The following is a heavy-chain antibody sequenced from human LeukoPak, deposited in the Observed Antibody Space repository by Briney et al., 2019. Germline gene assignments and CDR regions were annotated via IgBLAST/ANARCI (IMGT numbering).Heavy chain of an antibody. CDR2: ISSSSSYI. D-gene: IGHD3-10*01. J-gene: IGHJ4*02. CDR3: ARGFDYYGSTYYFDY. V-gene: IGHV3-21*01. Sequence: AGGSLRLSCAASGFTFSSYSMNWVRQAPGKGLEWVSSISSSSSYIYYADSVKGRFTISRDNAKNSLYLQMNSLRAEDTAVYYCARGFDYYGSTYYFDYWGQGNLVTVSS. CDR1: GFTFSSYS.